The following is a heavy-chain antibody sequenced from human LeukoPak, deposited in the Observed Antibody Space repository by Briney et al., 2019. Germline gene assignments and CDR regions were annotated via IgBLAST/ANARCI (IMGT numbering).Heavy chain of an antibody. CDR1: GFTFCSHA. D-gene: IGHD4-17*01. CDR3: ARALGTVDWFDP. V-gene: IGHV3-23*01. CDR2: IRGSGGGP. J-gene: IGHJ5*02. Sequence: GGSLRLSCAAPGFTFCSHAMSWVPQAPGRGLEWVSSIRGSGGGPYYVDSVKGRFTISRDNSKNTLYLQMNSLRAEDTAGYYCARALGTVDWFDPWGQGTLVTVSS.